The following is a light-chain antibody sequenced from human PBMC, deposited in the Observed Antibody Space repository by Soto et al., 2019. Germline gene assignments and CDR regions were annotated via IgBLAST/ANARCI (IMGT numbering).Light chain of an antibody. CDR3: SSYAGSNNLNV. CDR2: EVS. CDR1: SSDVGGYNY. Sequence: QSVLTQPPSASGSPGQSVTISCTGTSSDVGGYNYVSWYQQHPGKAPKLMIYEVSKRPSGAPDRFSGSKSGNTASLTVSGLQAEDEADYYCSSYAGSNNLNVFGTGTKLTVL. J-gene: IGLJ1*01. V-gene: IGLV2-8*01.